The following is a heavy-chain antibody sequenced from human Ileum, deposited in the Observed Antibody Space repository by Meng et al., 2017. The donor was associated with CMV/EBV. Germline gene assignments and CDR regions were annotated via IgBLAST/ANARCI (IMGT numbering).Heavy chain of an antibody. CDR1: GFTFSSYW. D-gene: IGHD3-9*01. Sequence: GGSLRLSCAASGFTFSSYWMSWVRQVPGKGLEWVASIKEDGSQKQYVDSVKGRFTLSRDNAKNSVFLQMNSLRVEDTSVYYCARGRVGLTGGQGTLVTVSS. V-gene: IGHV3-7*04. CDR2: IKEDGSQK. CDR3: ARGRVGLT. J-gene: IGHJ4*02.